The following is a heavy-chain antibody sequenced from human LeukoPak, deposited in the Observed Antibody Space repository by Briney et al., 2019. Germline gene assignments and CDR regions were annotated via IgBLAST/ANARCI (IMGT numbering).Heavy chain of an antibody. J-gene: IGHJ4*02. Sequence: ASGKVSCKASGGTFSSYAISWVRQAPGQGLEWMGGIIPIFGTANYAQKFQGRVTITTDESTSTAYMELSSLRSEDTAVYYCAIVDYYGSGSPPPFDYWGQGTLVTVSS. CDR2: IIPIFGTA. V-gene: IGHV1-69*05. CDR3: AIVDYYGSGSPPPFDY. D-gene: IGHD3-10*01. CDR1: GGTFSSYA.